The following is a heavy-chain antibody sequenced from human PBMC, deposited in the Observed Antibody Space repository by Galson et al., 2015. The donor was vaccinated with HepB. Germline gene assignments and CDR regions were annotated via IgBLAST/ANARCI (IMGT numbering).Heavy chain of an antibody. CDR2: INPNSGGT. V-gene: IGHV1-2*06. Sequence: SVKVSCKASGYTFTGYYIHWVRQAPGQGLEWMGRINPNSGGTNYAQKFQGRVTMTWDTSISTAYMELSSLRSDDTAVYYCASRVEVDTAMVIDYWGQGTLVTVSS. CDR1: GYTFTGYY. J-gene: IGHJ4*02. D-gene: IGHD5-18*01. CDR3: ASRVEVDTAMVIDY.